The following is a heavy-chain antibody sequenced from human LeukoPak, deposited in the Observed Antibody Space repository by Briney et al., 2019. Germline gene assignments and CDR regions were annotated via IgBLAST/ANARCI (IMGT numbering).Heavy chain of an antibody. CDR3: ARLRKGVIVLKPSVIVDF. CDR2: LFSGGNT. Sequence: PAETLSLTCSVSGYSISSGYWWGWIRQPPGKALEWIGSLFSGGNTYYNPSLKRRSTISVDTSKNQFSLGLNSVTAADTTIYYCARLRKGVIVLKPSVIVDFWGQGALVTVSS. D-gene: IGHD2-8*01. CDR1: GYSISSGYW. V-gene: IGHV4-38-2*02. J-gene: IGHJ4*02.